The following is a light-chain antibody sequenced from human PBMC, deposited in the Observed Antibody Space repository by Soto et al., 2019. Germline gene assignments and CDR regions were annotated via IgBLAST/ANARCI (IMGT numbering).Light chain of an antibody. Sequence: EIVLTQSPGTLSLSPGERATLSCRASHSVSSSYLAWYQQKPGQAPRLLIYGASSRATGIPDRFSGSGSGTDFTLTISRLEPEDVAVYYCQQYGSSPGWTFGQGTKVEIK. J-gene: IGKJ1*01. CDR3: QQYGSSPGWT. CDR2: GAS. CDR1: HSVSSSY. V-gene: IGKV3-20*01.